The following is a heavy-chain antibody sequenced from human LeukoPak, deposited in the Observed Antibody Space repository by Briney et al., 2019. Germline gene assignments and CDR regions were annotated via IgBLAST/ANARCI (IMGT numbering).Heavy chain of an antibody. CDR2: IYHSGST. CDR3: ARGVGLTQGGTFDY. Sequence: SETLSLTCTVSGYSISSGYYWGWIRQPPGKGLEWIGSIYHSGSTHYNSSLKSRVTISVDTSKNQLSLKLSSVTAADTAVYYCARGVGLTQGGTFDYWGQGTLVTVSS. D-gene: IGHD1-1*01. J-gene: IGHJ4*02. V-gene: IGHV4-38-2*02. CDR1: GYSISSGYY.